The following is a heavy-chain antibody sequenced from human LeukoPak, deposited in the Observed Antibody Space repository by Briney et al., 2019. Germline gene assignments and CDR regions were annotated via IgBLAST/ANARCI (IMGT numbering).Heavy chain of an antibody. CDR2: IYYSGST. J-gene: IGHJ4*02. Sequence: SQTLSLTCTVSGGSISSGGYYWSWIRQHPGKGLEWIGYIYYSGSTYYNPSLKSRVTISVDTSKNQFSLKLSSVTAADTAVYYCASHYGSGSSYNLSDYWGQGTLVTVSS. CDR3: ASHYGSGSSYNLSDY. V-gene: IGHV4-31*03. CDR1: GGSISSGGYY. D-gene: IGHD3-10*01.